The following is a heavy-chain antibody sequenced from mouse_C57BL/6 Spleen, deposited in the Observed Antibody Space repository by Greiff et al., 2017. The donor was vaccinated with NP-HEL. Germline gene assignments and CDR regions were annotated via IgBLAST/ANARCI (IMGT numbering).Heavy chain of an antibody. CDR2: IDPETGGT. V-gene: IGHV1-15*01. D-gene: IGHD1-1*01. J-gene: IGHJ1*03. CDR1: GYTFTDYE. Sequence: VHLVESGAELVRPGASVTLSCKASGYTFTDYEMHWVKQTPVHGLEWIGAIDPETGGTAYNQKFKGKAILTADKSSSTAYMELRSLTSEDSAVYYCTAVVAPLDWGTGTTVTVSS. CDR3: TAVVAPLD.